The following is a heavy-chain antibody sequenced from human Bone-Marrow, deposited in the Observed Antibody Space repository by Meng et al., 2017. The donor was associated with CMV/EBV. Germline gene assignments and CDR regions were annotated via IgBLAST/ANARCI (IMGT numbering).Heavy chain of an antibody. CDR3: ARDILTGDFDY. Sequence: GESLKISCAASGFTFSSYAMSWVRQAPGKGLEWVSAISGSGGSTYYADSVKGRFTISRDNAKNSLHLQMNSLRAEDTAVYYCARDILTGDFDYWGQGTLVTVSS. CDR2: ISGSGGST. J-gene: IGHJ4*02. CDR1: GFTFSSYA. D-gene: IGHD3-9*01. V-gene: IGHV3-23*01.